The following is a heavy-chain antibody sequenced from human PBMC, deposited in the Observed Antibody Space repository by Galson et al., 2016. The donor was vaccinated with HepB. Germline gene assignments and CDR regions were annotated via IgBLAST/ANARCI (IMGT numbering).Heavy chain of an antibody. J-gene: IGHJ1*01. CDR2: ISGSGGNT. D-gene: IGHD3-9*01. V-gene: IGHV3-23*01. CDR3: AKGHYDILSGLEN. Sequence: SLRLSCAASGFTFSSYAMSWVRQAPGKGLEWVSGISGSGGNTYCADSVKGRFIISRDNSKNTLDLQMNSLRAEDTAVYCCAKGHYDILSGLENWGRGILVTVSS. CDR1: GFTFSSYA.